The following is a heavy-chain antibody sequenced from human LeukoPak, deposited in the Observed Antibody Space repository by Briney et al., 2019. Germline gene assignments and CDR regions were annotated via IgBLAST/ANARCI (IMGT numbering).Heavy chain of an antibody. D-gene: IGHD6-13*01. CDR3: AGTYSLYDPFDI. J-gene: IGHJ3*02. V-gene: IGHV4-38-2*02. Sequence: SETLSLTCTVSNYSISSGYYWAWIRQPPGKGLEWIGNIYHSGNTYYNPSLKSRVSLSVDMSENQFSLKLSSVTAADTAVYYCAGTYSLYDPFDIWGQGTMVTVSS. CDR1: NYSISSGYY. CDR2: IYHSGNT.